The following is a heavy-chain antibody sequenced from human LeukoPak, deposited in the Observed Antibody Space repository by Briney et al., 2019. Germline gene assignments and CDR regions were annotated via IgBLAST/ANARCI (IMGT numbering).Heavy chain of an antibody. V-gene: IGHV3-33*06. J-gene: IGHJ4*02. CDR3: AKDIVVVPAAMVYFDY. CDR2: IWYDGSNK. CDR1: GFTFSSYG. Sequence: GGSLRLSCAASGFTFSSYGMHWVRQAPGKGLEWVAVIWYDGSNKYYADSVKGRFTISRDNSKNTLYLQMNSLRAEDTAVYYCAKDIVVVPAAMVYFDYWGQGTLVTVSS. D-gene: IGHD2-2*01.